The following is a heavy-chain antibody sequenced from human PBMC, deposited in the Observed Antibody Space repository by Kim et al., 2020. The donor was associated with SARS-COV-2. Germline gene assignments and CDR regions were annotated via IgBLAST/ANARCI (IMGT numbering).Heavy chain of an antibody. Sequence: RPLKSRVTISGDTSQNQFSVKLSSVTAADTAVYYWARVAVTATPFYYFDSWGQGTLVTVSS. V-gene: IGHV4-59*01. CDR3: ARVAVTATPFYYFDS. D-gene: IGHD2-21*02. J-gene: IGHJ4*02.